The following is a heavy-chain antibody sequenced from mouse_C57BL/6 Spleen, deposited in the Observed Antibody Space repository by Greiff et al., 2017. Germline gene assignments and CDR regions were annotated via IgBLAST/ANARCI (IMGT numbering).Heavy chain of an antibody. V-gene: IGHV1-64*01. D-gene: IGHD2-4*01. Sequence: LQESGPELVKPGASVKIPCKASGYTFTDYNMDWVKQRPGQGLEWIGMIHPNSGSTNYNEKFKSKATLTVDKSSSTAYMQLSSLTSEDSAVYYCADYESFDYWGQGTTLTVSS. J-gene: IGHJ2*01. CDR2: IHPNSGST. CDR3: ADYESFDY. CDR1: GYTFTDYN.